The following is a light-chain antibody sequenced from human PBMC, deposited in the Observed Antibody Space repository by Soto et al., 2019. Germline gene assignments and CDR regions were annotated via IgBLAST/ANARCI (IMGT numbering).Light chain of an antibody. J-gene: IGKJ1*01. Sequence: EIVLTQSPATLSVSPGERATLSCRASQSVSSNLAWYQQKPGQAPRLLIYGASTMATGIPARFSGSGSGTEFTLTIRSLQSEDFAVYYCQQYNNWPPWTFGQGTKVEIK. CDR3: QQYNNWPPWT. CDR1: QSVSSN. CDR2: GAS. V-gene: IGKV3-15*01.